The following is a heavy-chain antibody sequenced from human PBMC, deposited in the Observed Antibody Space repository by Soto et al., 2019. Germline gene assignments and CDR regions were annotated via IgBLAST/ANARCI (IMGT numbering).Heavy chain of an antibody. CDR2: INPRGGSI. Sequence: ASVKVSCKASGYTFTAYFMHWVQQAPGQGLEWMGIINPRGGSINYAQRFQGRIAMTWDTSTSTVYMELSRLRSDDTAVYYCARAPYSSSSFFFDFWGQGTPVTVSS. J-gene: IGHJ4*02. D-gene: IGHD6-6*01. CDR1: GYTFTAYF. CDR3: ARAPYSSSSFFFDF. V-gene: IGHV1-46*01.